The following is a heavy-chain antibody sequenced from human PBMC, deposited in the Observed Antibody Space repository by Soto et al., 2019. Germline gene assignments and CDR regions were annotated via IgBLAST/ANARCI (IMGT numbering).Heavy chain of an antibody. CDR1: GGGISSGGYS. J-gene: IGHJ5*02. CDR2: IYHSRST. V-gene: IGHV4-30-2*01. CDR3: ARANNWFDR. Sequence: PXASLALTCAVCGGGISSGGYSWSWIRQPPGKGMGWIGYIYHSRSTYYNPSLKSRVTISVDRSKNQFSLKLSSVTAADTAVYYRARANNWFDRWGHGTLVTVSS.